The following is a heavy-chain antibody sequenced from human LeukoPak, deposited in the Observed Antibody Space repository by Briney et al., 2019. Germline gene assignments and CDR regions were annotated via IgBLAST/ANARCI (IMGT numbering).Heavy chain of an antibody. CDR1: GGSISSYY. Sequence: SETLSLTCTVSGGSISSYYWSWIRQPPGKGLEWIGYIYYSGSTNYNPSLKSRVTISVDTSKTQFSLKLSSVTAADTAVYSCARVQVVPAATRDYYYYYGMDVWGQGTTVTVSS. J-gene: IGHJ6*02. V-gene: IGHV4-59*01. CDR3: ARVQVVPAATRDYYYYYGMDV. D-gene: IGHD2-2*01. CDR2: IYYSGST.